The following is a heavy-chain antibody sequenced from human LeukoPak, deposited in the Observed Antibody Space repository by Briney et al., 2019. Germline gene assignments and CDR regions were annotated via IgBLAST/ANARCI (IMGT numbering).Heavy chain of an antibody. CDR2: ISGSGGST. J-gene: IGHJ4*02. CDR3: AKGGRSGSLMFDY. Sequence: GGSLRLSCAASGFTFSSYAMSWVRQAPGKGLEWVSAISGSGGSTYYADSVKGRFTISRDNFKNTLYLQMNSLRAEDTAVYYCAKGGRSGSLMFDYWGQGTLVTVSS. V-gene: IGHV3-23*01. CDR1: GFTFSSYA. D-gene: IGHD3-10*01.